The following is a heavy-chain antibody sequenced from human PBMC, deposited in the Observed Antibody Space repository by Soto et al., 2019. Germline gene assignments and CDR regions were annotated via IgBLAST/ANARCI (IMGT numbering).Heavy chain of an antibody. D-gene: IGHD1-26*01. J-gene: IGHJ3*01. Sequence: PSETLSLTCTVSGGSIDGYFWSWVRQPPGEGLEWIGNVDYSGAARFKSSLKSRLDMSVDTSKNQFSMTLTSVTAADTAVYYCARMLLSAHSDSAVHDTFDVWGQGTMVTVSS. CDR2: VDYSGAA. CDR1: GGSIDGYF. CDR3: ARMLLSAHSDSAVHDTFDV. V-gene: IGHV4-59*01.